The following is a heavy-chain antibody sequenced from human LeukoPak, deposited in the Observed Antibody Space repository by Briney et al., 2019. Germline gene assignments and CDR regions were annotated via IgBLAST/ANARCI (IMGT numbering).Heavy chain of an antibody. CDR2: ISGSGGST. CDR3: AKGRSYDFWSGYYDFQH. V-gene: IGHV3-23*01. Sequence: GGSLRLSCAASAFTFSSYAMSWVRQAPGKGLEWVSAISGSGGSTYYADSVKGRFTISRDNSKNTLYLQMNSLRAEDTAVYYCAKGRSYDFWSGYYDFQHWGQGTLVTVSS. CDR1: AFTFSSYA. D-gene: IGHD3-3*01. J-gene: IGHJ1*01.